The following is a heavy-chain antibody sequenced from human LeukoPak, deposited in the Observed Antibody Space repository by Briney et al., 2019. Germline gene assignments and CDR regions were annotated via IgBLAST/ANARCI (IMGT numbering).Heavy chain of an antibody. CDR1: GGSFSGYY. V-gene: IGHV4-34*01. J-gene: IGHJ4*02. D-gene: IGHD3-22*01. CDR3: ARGAKEYYYDSSGYYGEIFDY. CDR2: INHSGST. Sequence: SETLSLTCAVYGGSFSGYYWSWIRQPPGKGLEWIGEINHSGSTNYNPSLKRRVTISVDTSKNQFSLKLSSVTAADTAVYYCARGAKEYYYDSSGYYGEIFDYWGQGTLVTVSS.